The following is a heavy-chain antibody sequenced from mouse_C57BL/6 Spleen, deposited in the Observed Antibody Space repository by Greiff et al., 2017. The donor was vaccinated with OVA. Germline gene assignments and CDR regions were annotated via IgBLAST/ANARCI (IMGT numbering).Heavy chain of an antibody. Sequence: VKLQQPGAELVKPGASVKLSCKASGYTFTSYWMHWVKQRPGQGLEWIGMIHPNSGSTNYNEKFKSKATLTVDKSSSTAYMQLSSLTSEDSAVYYCAREVIYYGNRGFAYWGQGTLVTVSA. D-gene: IGHD2-1*01. V-gene: IGHV1-64*01. CDR3: AREVIYYGNRGFAY. J-gene: IGHJ3*01. CDR1: GYTFTSYW. CDR2: IHPNSGST.